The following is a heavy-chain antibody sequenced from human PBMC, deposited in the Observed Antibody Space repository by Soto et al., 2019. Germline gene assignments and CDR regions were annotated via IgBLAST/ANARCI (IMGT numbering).Heavy chain of an antibody. CDR3: ATPYSGYDS. D-gene: IGHD5-12*01. CDR2: CEPEDGER. J-gene: IGHJ4*02. Sequence: ASVKVSCKVSGYTLSELSMHCLRQARENGREWMGGCEPEDGERIYAQKFQGRVTMTEDRSTDTAYMELSSLRAEDTAGDYCATPYSGYDSWGRGCRVTICS. CDR1: GYTLSELS. V-gene: IGHV1-24*01.